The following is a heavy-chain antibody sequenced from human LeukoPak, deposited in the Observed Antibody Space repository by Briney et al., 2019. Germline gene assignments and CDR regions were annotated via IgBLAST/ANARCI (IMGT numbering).Heavy chain of an antibody. V-gene: IGHV4-39*01. CDR3: ARRDGGSYHVVHFDY. Sequence: PSETLSLTCTVSGGSISSSSYYWGWIRQPPGKGPEWIGSIYYSGSTYYNPSLKSRVTISVDTSKNQFSLKLSSVTAADTAVYYCARRDGGSYHVVHFDYWGQGTLVTVSS. J-gene: IGHJ4*02. CDR1: GGSISSSSYY. D-gene: IGHD1-26*01. CDR2: IYYSGST.